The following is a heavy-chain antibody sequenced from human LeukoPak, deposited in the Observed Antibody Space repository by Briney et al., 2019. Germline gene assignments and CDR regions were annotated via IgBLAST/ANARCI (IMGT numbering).Heavy chain of an antibody. CDR3: ARGGSGPYY. Sequence: GGSLRLSCAASGFTFSTCWMSWVRQAPGKGLEWVANIKQGGSEKYYVDSVKGRFTISRDNAKNSLYLQMNSLRAEDTAVYYCARGGSGPYYWGQGTLVTVSS. CDR2: IKQGGSEK. V-gene: IGHV3-7*01. J-gene: IGHJ4*02. CDR1: GFTFSTCW. D-gene: IGHD2-15*01.